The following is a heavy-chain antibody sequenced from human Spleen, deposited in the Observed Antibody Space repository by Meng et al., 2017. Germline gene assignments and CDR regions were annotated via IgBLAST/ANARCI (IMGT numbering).Heavy chain of an antibody. D-gene: IGHD3-16*01. Sequence: ETLSLTCAASGFTFSNYWMTWVRQAPGKGLEWVANIKADGSERFYVGSVKGRFTISRDNAMNSLYLQMNSLRAEDTAVYYCAKDRGTTIYWGQGTLVTVSS. J-gene: IGHJ4*02. V-gene: IGHV3-7*03. CDR2: IKADGSER. CDR3: AKDRGTTIY. CDR1: GFTFSNYW.